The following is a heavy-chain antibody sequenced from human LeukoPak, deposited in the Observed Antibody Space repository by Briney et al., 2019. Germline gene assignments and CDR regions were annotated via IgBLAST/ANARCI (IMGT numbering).Heavy chain of an antibody. D-gene: IGHD2-15*01. CDR1: GGTFSSYA. Sequence: SVKVSCKASGGTFSSYAISWVRRAPGQGLEWMGGIIPIFGTANYAQKFQGRVTITADESTSTAYMELSSLRSEDTAVYYCARPVVAAAHDAFDIWGQGTMVTVSS. V-gene: IGHV1-69*13. CDR3: ARPVVAAAHDAFDI. CDR2: IIPIFGTA. J-gene: IGHJ3*02.